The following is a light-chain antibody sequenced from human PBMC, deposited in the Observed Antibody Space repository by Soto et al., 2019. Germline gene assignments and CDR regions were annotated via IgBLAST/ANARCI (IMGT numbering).Light chain of an antibody. CDR2: DAS. Sequence: DIQMTQSPSTLSASVGDRVTITCRASQSISSWLAWYQQKPGKAPKLLIYDASSLESGVPSRLSGSGSGTEFTLTISSLQPDDFATYYCQQSVTFGGGTKVDIK. CDR3: QQSVT. CDR1: QSISSW. V-gene: IGKV1-5*01. J-gene: IGKJ4*01.